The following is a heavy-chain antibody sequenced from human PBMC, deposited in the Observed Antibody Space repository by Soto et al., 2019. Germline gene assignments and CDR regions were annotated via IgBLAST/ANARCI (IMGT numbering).Heavy chain of an antibody. Sequence: PGGALRLSCAASGFTFSSYAMSWVRQAPGKGLEWVSAISGSGGSTYYADSVKGRFTISRDNSKNTLYLQMNSLRAEDTAVYYCAKDRYDSSGYRIDRFDYWGQGTLVTVSS. CDR3: AKDRYDSSGYRIDRFDY. CDR2: ISGSGGST. CDR1: GFTFSSYA. J-gene: IGHJ4*02. V-gene: IGHV3-23*01. D-gene: IGHD3-22*01.